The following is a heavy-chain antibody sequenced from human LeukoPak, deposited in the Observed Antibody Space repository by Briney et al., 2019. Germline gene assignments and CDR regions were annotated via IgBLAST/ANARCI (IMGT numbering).Heavy chain of an antibody. CDR3: AWSRYYVPFYYMDV. D-gene: IGHD3-3*01. J-gene: IGHJ6*03. CDR1: GYTFTSYD. Sequence: ASVKVSCKASGYTFTSYDINWVRQATGQGLGWMGIINPSGGSTSYAQKFQGRVTMTTDTSTSTAYMELRSLRSDDTAVYYCAWSRYYVPFYYMDVWGKGTTVTVSS. CDR2: INPSGGST. V-gene: IGHV1-46*01.